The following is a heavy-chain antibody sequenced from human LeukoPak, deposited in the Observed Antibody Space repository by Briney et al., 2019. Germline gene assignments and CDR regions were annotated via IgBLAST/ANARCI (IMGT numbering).Heavy chain of an antibody. CDR1: GGSISSSSYY. V-gene: IGHV4-39*07. CDR2: IYYSGST. CDR3: ARYRAFDI. J-gene: IGHJ3*02. Sequence: SETLSLTCTVSGGSISSSSYYWGWIRQPPGKGLEWIGSIYYSGSTYYNPSLKSRVTVSVDTSMNRFSLNLNSVTAADTAVYYCARYRAFDIWGQGTMVAVSS.